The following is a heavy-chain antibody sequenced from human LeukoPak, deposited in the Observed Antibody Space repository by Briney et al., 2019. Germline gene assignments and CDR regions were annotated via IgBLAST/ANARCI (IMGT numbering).Heavy chain of an antibody. D-gene: IGHD1-26*01. CDR3: ARDGEAWELLGYLDY. J-gene: IGHJ4*02. CDR2: ISAYNGNT. V-gene: IGHV1-18*01. Sequence: ASVKVSCKASGYTFTSYGISWVRQAPGQGLEWMGWISAYNGNTNYAQKLQGRVTMTTDTSTITAYMELRSLRSDDTAVYYCARDGEAWELLGYLDYWGQGTLVTVSS. CDR1: GYTFTSYG.